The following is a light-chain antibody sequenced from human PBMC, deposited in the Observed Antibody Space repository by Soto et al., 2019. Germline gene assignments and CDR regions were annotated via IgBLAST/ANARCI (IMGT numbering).Light chain of an antibody. V-gene: IGKV4-1*01. CDR2: WAS. CDR3: QQYYSTLT. CDR1: QRVLYNSDNKNY. J-gene: IGKJ4*01. Sequence: DIVMTQSPDSLAVSLGERATINCKSSQRVLYNSDNKNYLAWYQQKPGQPPRLLIYWASTRESGVPDRFSGSGSGTDFTLTISSLQAEDVAVYYCQQYYSTLTFGGGTKVEIK.